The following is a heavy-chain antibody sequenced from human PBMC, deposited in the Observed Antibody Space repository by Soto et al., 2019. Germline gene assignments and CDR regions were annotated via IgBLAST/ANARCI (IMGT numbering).Heavy chain of an antibody. D-gene: IGHD1-7*01. CDR3: ATLSWNFGFDP. J-gene: IGHJ5*02. CDR2: FDPEDGET. V-gene: IGHV1-24*01. Sequence: ASVKVSCKASGGTFSSYTISWVRQAPGQGLEWMGGFDPEDGETIYAQKFQGRVTMTEDTSTDTAYMELSSLRSEDTAVYYCATLSWNFGFDPWGQGTLVTVSS. CDR1: GGTFSSYT.